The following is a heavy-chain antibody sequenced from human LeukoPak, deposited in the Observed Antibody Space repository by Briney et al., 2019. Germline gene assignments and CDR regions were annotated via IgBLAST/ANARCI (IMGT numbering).Heavy chain of an antibody. Sequence: GGSLRLSCAASGFTFSSYSMNWVRQAPGKGLEWVSSISSSSSYIYYADSVKGRFTISRDNAKNSLYLQMNSLRAEDTAVYYCAREVGYGGYYFDYWGQGTLVTVSS. D-gene: IGHD5-18*01. V-gene: IGHV3-21*01. J-gene: IGHJ4*02. CDR2: ISSSSSYI. CDR1: GFTFSSYS. CDR3: AREVGYGGYYFDY.